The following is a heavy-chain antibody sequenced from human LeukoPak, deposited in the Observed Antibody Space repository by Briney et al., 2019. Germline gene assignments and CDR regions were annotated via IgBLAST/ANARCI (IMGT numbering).Heavy chain of an antibody. CDR1: GGSFSGYY. V-gene: IGHV4-34*01. D-gene: IGHD3-10*01. CDR3: ARRRSLRYYFDY. Sequence: SETLSLTCAVYGGSFSGYYWSWIRQPPGKGLEWIGEINHSGSTNYNPSPKSRVTISVDTSKNQFSLKLSSVTAADTAVYYCARRRSLRYYFDYWGRGTLVTVSS. J-gene: IGHJ4*02. CDR2: INHSGST.